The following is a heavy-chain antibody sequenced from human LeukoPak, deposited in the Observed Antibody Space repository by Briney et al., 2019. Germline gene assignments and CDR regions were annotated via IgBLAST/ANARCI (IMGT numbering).Heavy chain of an antibody. Sequence: GGSLRLSCSASGFTLSRYVMMWVRQAPGKGLEWVANIKQDGSEKYYVDSVKGRFTISRDNAKNSLYLQMNSLRAEDTAVYYCARMRETNYRFDPWGQGTLVTVSS. CDR2: IKQDGSEK. CDR3: ARMRETNYRFDP. D-gene: IGHD5-24*01. V-gene: IGHV3-7*01. CDR1: GFTLSRYV. J-gene: IGHJ5*02.